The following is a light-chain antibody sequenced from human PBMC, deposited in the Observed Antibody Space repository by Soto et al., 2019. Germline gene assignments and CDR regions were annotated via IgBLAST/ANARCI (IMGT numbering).Light chain of an antibody. Sequence: DLQMTQSPSSLSASVGDRVTITCRASQSISSYLNWYQQKPGKAPKLLIYAASSLQSGVPSRFSGRGSGTDFTLTISSLQPEDFATYYCQQSYSTRFGGGTKVDIK. V-gene: IGKV1-39*01. CDR1: QSISSY. J-gene: IGKJ4*01. CDR2: AAS. CDR3: QQSYSTR.